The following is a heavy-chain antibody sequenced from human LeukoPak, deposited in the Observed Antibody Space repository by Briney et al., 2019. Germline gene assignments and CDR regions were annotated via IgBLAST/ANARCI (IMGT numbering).Heavy chain of an antibody. Sequence: SETLSITCTVSGGSISSYHWSWIRQTPGRGLEWIGYINYSGSTNYNPSLKSRVTISVDTSKNQFSLKLSSVTAADTAVYYCARGRSTMVRGVFDAFDIWGQGTMVTVSS. CDR3: ARGRSTMVRGVFDAFDI. J-gene: IGHJ3*02. CDR1: GGSISSYH. V-gene: IGHV4-59*12. D-gene: IGHD3-10*01. CDR2: INYSGST.